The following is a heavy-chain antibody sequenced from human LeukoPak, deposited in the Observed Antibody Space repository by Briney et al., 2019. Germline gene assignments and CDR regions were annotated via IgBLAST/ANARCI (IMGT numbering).Heavy chain of an antibody. D-gene: IGHD2-21*01. CDR1: GGSIRNYY. CDR3: ARGAYPLDY. V-gene: IGHV4-59*01. Sequence: SETLSLTCTVSGGSIRNYYWGWIRQPPGKGLEWIGYIHYSGSTNYNPSLKSRVTISVDTSKNQFSLKLSSVTAADTAVYYCARGAYPLDYWGQGTLVTVSS. CDR2: IHYSGST. J-gene: IGHJ4*02.